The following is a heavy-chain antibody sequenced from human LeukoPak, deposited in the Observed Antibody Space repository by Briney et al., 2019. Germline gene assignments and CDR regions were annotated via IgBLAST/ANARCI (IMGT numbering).Heavy chain of an antibody. V-gene: IGHV3-48*01. CDR3: ARGGSYGSLDY. Sequence: GGSLRLSCAASGFTFSSYSMNWVRQAPGKGLEWVSYISSSSSTIYYADSVKGRFTVSRDNAKHSLYLQMNSLRAEDTAVYYCARGGSYGSLDYWGQGTLVTVSS. CDR1: GFTFSSYS. CDR2: ISSSSSTI. J-gene: IGHJ4*02. D-gene: IGHD5-18*01.